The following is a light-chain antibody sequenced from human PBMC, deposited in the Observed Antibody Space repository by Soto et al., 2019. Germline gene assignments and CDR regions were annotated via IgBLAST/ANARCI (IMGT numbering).Light chain of an antibody. CDR3: QQYNNWPPLT. V-gene: IGKV3D-15*01. J-gene: IGKJ4*01. CDR1: QSVSSN. Sequence: IVMTQSPATLSVSPGERATLFCSASQSVSSNLAWYQQRPGQAPRLLIFGAYTRATGIPARFSGSGSGTEFTLTISSLQSEDSAVYFCQQYNNWPPLTFGGGTKVDIK. CDR2: GAY.